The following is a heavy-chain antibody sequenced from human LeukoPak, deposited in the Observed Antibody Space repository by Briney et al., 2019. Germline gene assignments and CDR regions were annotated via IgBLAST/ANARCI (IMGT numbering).Heavy chain of an antibody. V-gene: IGHV3-66*01. Sequence: GGSLRLSCAASGFTVSSNYMNWVRQAPGKGLEWISVIYRGGATYYADSVKGRFTISRDNSKNTLYLQMNSLRAEDTAVYYCARALRWDSSSAFDIWGQGTMVTVSS. CDR2: IYRGGAT. CDR1: GFTVSSNY. CDR3: ARALRWDSSSAFDI. J-gene: IGHJ3*02. D-gene: IGHD6-19*01.